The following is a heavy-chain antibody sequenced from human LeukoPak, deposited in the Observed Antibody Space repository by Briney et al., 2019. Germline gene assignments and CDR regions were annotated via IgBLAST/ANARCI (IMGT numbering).Heavy chain of an antibody. CDR1: VCSISSYY. Sequence: MAAETQSLICTVSVCSISSYYWSWIRQPAGKGLEWIGRIYSTGSTNYNPSLKSRVTMSVDTSKNQFSLRLRSVTAADTAVYYWARQIASAGTAGFDFWGQGALVTVSS. D-gene: IGHD6-13*01. J-gene: IGHJ4*02. CDR3: ARQIASAGTAGFDF. V-gene: IGHV4-4*07. CDR2: IYSTGST.